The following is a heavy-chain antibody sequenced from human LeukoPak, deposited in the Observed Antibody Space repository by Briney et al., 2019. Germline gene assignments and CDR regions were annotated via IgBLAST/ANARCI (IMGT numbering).Heavy chain of an antibody. Sequence: PGGSLRLSCAASGFTFSSYGMYWVRQAPGKGLEWVVFIRYDGSNKYYADSVKGRFTISRDNSKNTLYLQMNSLRAEDTAVYHCAKAFIAAAGFGYYYMDVWGKGTTVTVSS. CDR2: IRYDGSNK. V-gene: IGHV3-30*02. CDR3: AKAFIAAAGFGYYYMDV. J-gene: IGHJ6*03. CDR1: GFTFSSYG. D-gene: IGHD6-13*01.